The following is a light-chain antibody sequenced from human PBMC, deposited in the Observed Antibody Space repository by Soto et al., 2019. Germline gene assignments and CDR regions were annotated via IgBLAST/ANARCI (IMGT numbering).Light chain of an antibody. CDR3: SSYTSSHTYV. V-gene: IGLV2-14*01. CDR2: EVS. CDR1: SSDVGDYNY. J-gene: IGLJ1*01. Sequence: QSALTQPASVSGSPGQSITVSCTGTSSDVGDYNYVSWYQQHPGKAPKLMIYEVSNRPSGVSNRFSGSKSGNTASLTISGLQAEDEADYFCSSYTSSHTYVFGGGTKLTVL.